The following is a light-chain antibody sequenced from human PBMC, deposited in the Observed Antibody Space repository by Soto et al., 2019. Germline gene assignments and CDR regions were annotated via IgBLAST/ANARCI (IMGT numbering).Light chain of an antibody. CDR2: EDS. V-gene: IGLV2-14*01. Sequence: SALTQPASVSGSPGQSITISCTGTSSDIGSNNYVSWFQQRPGKAPTLIIYEDSNRPSGVPTHFSSSKSGNTASLTISGLLPEDEAEYFCSSYTTTTRLFGGGTKLTVL. CDR3: SSYTTTTRL. CDR1: SSDIGSNNY. J-gene: IGLJ3*02.